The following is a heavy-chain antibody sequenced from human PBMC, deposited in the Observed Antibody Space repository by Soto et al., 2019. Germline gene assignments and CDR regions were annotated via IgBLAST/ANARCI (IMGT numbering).Heavy chain of an antibody. Sequence: ASVKGSCKASGYTFTNYAMHWVRQAPGQRLEWMGWINAGNGNTKYSEKFQGRVTITRDTSASTAYMELSSLRSEDTAVYYCASRVERGGFDYWGQGTLVTVSS. CDR2: INAGNGNT. V-gene: IGHV1-3*01. CDR3: ASRVERGGFDY. CDR1: GYTFTNYA. J-gene: IGHJ4*02. D-gene: IGHD3-16*01.